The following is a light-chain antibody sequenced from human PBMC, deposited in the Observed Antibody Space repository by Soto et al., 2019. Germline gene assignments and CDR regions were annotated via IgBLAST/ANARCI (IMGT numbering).Light chain of an antibody. J-gene: IGKJ1*01. CDR2: DAS. CDR3: QQYVRSPPSWT. CDR1: QSVSSSY. V-gene: IGKV3-20*01. Sequence: ETVLTQSPGTLSLSPGERATLSCRASQSVSSSYLAWYQQKPGQAPRLLIYDASSRATGIPDRFSSSGSGTDFTLTISRLEPEDFAVYYCQQYVRSPPSWTFGQGTKVEIK.